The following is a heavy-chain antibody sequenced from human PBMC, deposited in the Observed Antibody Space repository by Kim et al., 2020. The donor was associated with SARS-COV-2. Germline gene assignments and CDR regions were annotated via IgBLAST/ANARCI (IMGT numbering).Heavy chain of an antibody. CDR3: ARDDSSSSVAFDI. J-gene: IGHJ3*02. D-gene: IGHD6-6*01. Sequence: NYADSVKGRFTISRDTAMNSLFLQMNSLRAEDTAVYYCARDDSSSSVAFDIWGQGTMVTVSS. V-gene: IGHV3-11*05.